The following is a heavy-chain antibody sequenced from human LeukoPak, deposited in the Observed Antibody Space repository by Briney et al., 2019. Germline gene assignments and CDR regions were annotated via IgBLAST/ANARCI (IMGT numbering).Heavy chain of an antibody. V-gene: IGHV1-8*01. D-gene: IGHD3-10*01. Sequence: ASVKVSCKASGYTFTSYDINWVRQATGQGLEWMGWMNPSSGNTGYAQKFQGRVTMTRNTSISTAYMELSSLRSEDTAVYYCARDLGHYYGSGSYYNGQGPYYFDYWGQGTLVTVSS. J-gene: IGHJ4*02. CDR1: GYTFTSYD. CDR3: ARDLGHYYGSGSYYNGQGPYYFDY. CDR2: MNPSSGNT.